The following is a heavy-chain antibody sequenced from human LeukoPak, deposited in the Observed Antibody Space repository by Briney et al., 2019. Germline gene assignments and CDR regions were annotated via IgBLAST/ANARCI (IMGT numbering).Heavy chain of an antibody. D-gene: IGHD4-17*01. CDR1: GFTFSSYA. CDR2: ISGSGGST. J-gene: IGHJ4*02. CDR3: AKLGHGDYFVFAY. V-gene: IGHV3-23*01. Sequence: PGGSLRLSCAASGFTFSSYAMSWVRQAPGKGLEWVSAISGSGGSTYYADSVKGRLTISRDNSKNTLYLQMNSLRAEDTAVYYCAKLGHGDYFVFAYWGQGTLVTVSS.